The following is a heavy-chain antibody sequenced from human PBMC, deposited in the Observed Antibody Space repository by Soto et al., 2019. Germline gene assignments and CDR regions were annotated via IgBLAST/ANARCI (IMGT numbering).Heavy chain of an antibody. CDR3: ARSPFLECN. J-gene: IGHJ4*02. CDR1: GFPFSNYE. D-gene: IGHD3-3*01. CDR2: ISSSGTTI. Sequence: GGSLRLSCAASGFPFSNYEMNWVRQPPGKDLEWVAYISSSGTTIYYADSVKGRFTISRDNAKNSLFLQINSLSVEDTAVYYCARSPFLECNWAQGTLVTVSS. V-gene: IGHV3-48*03.